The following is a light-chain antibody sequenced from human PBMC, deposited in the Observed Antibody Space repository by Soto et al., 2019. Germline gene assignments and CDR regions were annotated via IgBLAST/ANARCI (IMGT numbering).Light chain of an antibody. J-gene: IGLJ1*01. Sequence: QSVLTQPASVSGSPGQSITISCTGTSSDVGGYNYVSWYQQHPGKAPKLMIYEVSNRPSEVSNRFSGSKSGNTASLTISGPQAEDEADYYCSSYTSSSTLCVFGTGTKVTVL. V-gene: IGLV2-14*01. CDR3: SSYTSSSTLCV. CDR1: SSDVGGYNY. CDR2: EVS.